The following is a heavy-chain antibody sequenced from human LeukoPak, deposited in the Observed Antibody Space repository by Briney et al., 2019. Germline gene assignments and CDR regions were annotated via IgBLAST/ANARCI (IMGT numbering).Heavy chain of an antibody. D-gene: IGHD1-26*01. CDR1: GGSISSGGYY. CDR3: ARDRIGGAFDI. Sequence: PSETLSLTCTVSGGSISSGGYYWSWIRPHPGKGLEWIGYIYYSGSTYHNPSLKSRVTISVDSSKNQFSLKLSSVAAADTAVYYCARDRIGGAFDIWGQGTMVTVSS. V-gene: IGHV4-31*03. J-gene: IGHJ3*02. CDR2: IYYSGST.